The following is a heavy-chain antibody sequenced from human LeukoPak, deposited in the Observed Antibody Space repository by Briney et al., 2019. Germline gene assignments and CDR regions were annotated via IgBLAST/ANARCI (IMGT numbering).Heavy chain of an antibody. V-gene: IGHV3-30-3*01. CDR1: GSTFSSYA. Sequence: PGGSLRLSCAASGSTFSSYAMHWVRQAPGKGLEWVAVISYDGSNKYYADSVKGRFTISRDNSKNTLYLQMNSLRAEDTAVYYCARESIAARSYFDYWGQGTLVTVSS. D-gene: IGHD6-6*01. J-gene: IGHJ4*02. CDR3: ARESIAARSYFDY. CDR2: ISYDGSNK.